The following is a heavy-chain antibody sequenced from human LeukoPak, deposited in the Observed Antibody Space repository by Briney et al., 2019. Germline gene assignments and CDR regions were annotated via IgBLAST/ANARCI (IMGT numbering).Heavy chain of an antibody. Sequence: PSETLSLTCTVSGGSISSGGYYWSWIRQHPGKGLEWIGYIYYSGSTYYNPSLKSRVTISVDTSKNQSSLKLSSVTAADTAGYYCARDLVVVPARFGMDVWGQGTTVTVSS. CDR3: ARDLVVVPARFGMDV. V-gene: IGHV4-31*03. CDR2: IYYSGST. CDR1: GGSISSGGYY. J-gene: IGHJ6*02. D-gene: IGHD2-2*01.